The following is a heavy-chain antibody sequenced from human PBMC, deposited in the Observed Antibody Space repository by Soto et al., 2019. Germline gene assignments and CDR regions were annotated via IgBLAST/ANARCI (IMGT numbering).Heavy chain of an antibody. Sequence: QVQLVQSGAEVKKPGSSVKVSCKASGGTFSSYTISCVRQAPGQGLEWMGRIIPIIGIANYAQKFQGRVTITADKSTSTAYMELSSLRSEDTAVYYCARGYHSSSGYYYYMDVWGNGTTVTVSS. CDR2: IIPIIGIA. D-gene: IGHD6-6*01. V-gene: IGHV1-69*02. CDR1: GGTFSSYT. J-gene: IGHJ6*03. CDR3: ARGYHSSSGYYYYMDV.